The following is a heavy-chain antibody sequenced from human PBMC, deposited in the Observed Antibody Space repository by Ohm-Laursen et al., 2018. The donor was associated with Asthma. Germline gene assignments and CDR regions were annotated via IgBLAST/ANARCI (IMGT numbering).Heavy chain of an antibody. CDR2: INQDGSQK. CDR3: ARDKRGGKYFDY. D-gene: IGHD6-6*01. Sequence: SLRLSCAASGFTFSSYSMNWVRQAPGKGLEWVANINQDGSQKYYVDSVKGRFTISRDNSKNTLYLQMNSLRAEDTAVYYCARDKRGGKYFDYWGQGTLVTVSS. CDR1: GFTFSSYS. J-gene: IGHJ4*02. V-gene: IGHV3-7*01.